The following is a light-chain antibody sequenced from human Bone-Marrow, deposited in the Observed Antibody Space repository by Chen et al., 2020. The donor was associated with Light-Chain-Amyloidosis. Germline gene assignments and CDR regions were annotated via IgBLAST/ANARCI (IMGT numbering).Light chain of an antibody. CDR1: QRVSSN. CDR2: GAS. Sequence: IVMTQAPATLSVSPGERATLSCRASQRVSSNLAWYQQKPGQAPRLLIYGASTRATGIPARFSGSGSGTEFTLTLSSLQSEDFAIYYCQQYNNWPRTFGQGTKVEIK. CDR3: QQYNNWPRT. J-gene: IGKJ1*01. V-gene: IGKV3-15*01.